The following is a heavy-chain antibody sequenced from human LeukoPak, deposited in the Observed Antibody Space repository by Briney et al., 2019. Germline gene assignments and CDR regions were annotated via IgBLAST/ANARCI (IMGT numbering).Heavy chain of an antibody. CDR1: YGSSIGYY. V-gene: IGHV4-4*07. Sequence: SETLSLTCTVAYGSSIGYYWSWIRQPAGKGLEWIGRIYTSGNTNYNPTLKGRVTMSVDTSKNQLSLNLSSVTAADTAVYYCARRRQQPPYFDYWGQGTLVTVSS. CDR3: ARRRQQPPYFDY. CDR2: IYTSGNT. D-gene: IGHD6-13*01. J-gene: IGHJ4*02.